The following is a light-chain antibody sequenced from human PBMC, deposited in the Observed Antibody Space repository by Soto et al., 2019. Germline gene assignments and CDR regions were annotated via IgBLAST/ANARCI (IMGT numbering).Light chain of an antibody. Sequence: DIQMTQSLSSLSASVGDRVTITCRASQSISNSLSWYQQKPGKAPNFLIYVASTLQSGVPSRFSGSRDGTHFTLTISTLQPEDVATYYCQQTFSPPYSFGQGTKLEIK. J-gene: IGKJ2*01. CDR1: QSISNS. V-gene: IGKV1-39*01. CDR2: VAS. CDR3: QQTFSPPYS.